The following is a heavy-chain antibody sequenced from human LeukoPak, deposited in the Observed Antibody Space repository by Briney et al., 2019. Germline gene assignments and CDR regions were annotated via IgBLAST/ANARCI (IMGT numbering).Heavy chain of an antibody. CDR2: IYYSGST. Sequence: MPSETLSLTCTVSGGSISSSSYYWGWIRQPPGKGLEWIGSIYYSGSTYYNPSLKSRVTISVDTSKNQFSLKLSSVTAADTAVYYCARLGYYGSGSYGGFDYWGQGTLVTVSS. CDR3: ARLGYYGSGSYGGFDY. J-gene: IGHJ4*02. V-gene: IGHV4-39*07. CDR1: GGSISSSSYY. D-gene: IGHD3-10*01.